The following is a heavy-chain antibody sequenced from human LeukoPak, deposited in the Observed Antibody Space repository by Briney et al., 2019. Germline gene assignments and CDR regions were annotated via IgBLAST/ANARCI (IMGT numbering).Heavy chain of an antibody. V-gene: IGHV3-64*01. D-gene: IGHD4-17*01. Sequence: GGSLRLSCAASGFTFSNYALHWVRQAPGKGLEYVSAISASGDSTYYANSVKGRFTISRDNSKNTLYLQMGSLRTEDMAVYYCAREDDYGDYGFDYWGQGTLVTVSS. CDR2: ISASGDST. CDR1: GFTFSNYA. CDR3: AREDDYGDYGFDY. J-gene: IGHJ4*02.